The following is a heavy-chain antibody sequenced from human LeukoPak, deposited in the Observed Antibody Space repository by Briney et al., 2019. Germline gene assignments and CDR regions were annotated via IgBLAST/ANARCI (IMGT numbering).Heavy chain of an antibody. V-gene: IGHV4-59*08. Sequence: SETLSLTCTVSGGSISRYYWSWIRQPPGRGLEWIGYFHYSGNTNYNPSLSSRITMSVDTSKNQFSLKLNSVTAADTAVYYCARRAAALDYWGQGTLVTVSS. CDR1: GGSISRYY. J-gene: IGHJ4*02. D-gene: IGHD6-13*01. CDR2: FHYSGNT. CDR3: ARRAAALDY.